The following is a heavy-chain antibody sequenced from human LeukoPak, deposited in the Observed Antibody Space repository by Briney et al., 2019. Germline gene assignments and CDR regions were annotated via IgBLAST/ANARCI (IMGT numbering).Heavy chain of an antibody. V-gene: IGHV1-69*04. CDR3: ARDNYGDYGEVS. J-gene: IGHJ4*02. Sequence: SVKVSCKASGGTFSSYAISWVRQAPGQGLEWMGRIIPIFGIANYAQKFQGRVMITADKSTSTAYMELSSLRSEDTAVYYCARDNYGDYGEVSWGQGTLVTVSS. CDR2: IIPIFGIA. D-gene: IGHD4-17*01. CDR1: GGTFSSYA.